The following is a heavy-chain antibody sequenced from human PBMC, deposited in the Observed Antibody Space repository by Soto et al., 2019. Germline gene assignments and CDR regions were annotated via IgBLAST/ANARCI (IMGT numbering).Heavy chain of an antibody. D-gene: IGHD1-26*01. CDR3: ARDEEWEVQDDYYHDY. CDR2: ISSSSSSI. Sequence: EVQLVESGGGLVQPGGSLRLSCAASGFTFSSYSMNWVRQAPGKGLEWVSYISSSSSSIYYADSVKGRFTISRDNAKNSVYLQMNSLRDEDTAVYYCARDEEWEVQDDYYHDYWGQGTLGTGSS. J-gene: IGHJ4*02. CDR1: GFTFSSYS. V-gene: IGHV3-48*02.